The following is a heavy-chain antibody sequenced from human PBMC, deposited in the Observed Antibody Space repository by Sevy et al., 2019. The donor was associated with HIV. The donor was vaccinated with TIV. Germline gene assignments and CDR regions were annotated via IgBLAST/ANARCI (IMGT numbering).Heavy chain of an antibody. CDR1: GYSISSGYY. Sequence: SETLSLTCAVSGYSISSGYYWGWIRQPPGKGLEWIGSFYHSGSTYYSPSLRSRVTISEDTSKNQFSLKLSSVTAADPAVYYCMIPRGGPQKYYFDYWGQGTLVTVSS. V-gene: IGHV4-38-2*01. CDR2: FYHSGST. CDR3: MIPRGGPQKYYFDY. D-gene: IGHD3-16*01. J-gene: IGHJ4*02.